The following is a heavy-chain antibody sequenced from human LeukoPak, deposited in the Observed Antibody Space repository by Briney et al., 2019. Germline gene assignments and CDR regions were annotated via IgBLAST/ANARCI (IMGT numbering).Heavy chain of an antibody. V-gene: IGHV3-33*01. CDR2: IWYDGSNK. CDR1: GFTFSSYG. Sequence: GRSLRLSCAASGFTFSSYGVHWVRQAPGKGLEWVAVIWYDGSNKYYADSVKGRFTISRDNSKNTLYLQMNSLRAEDTAVYYCARDAFTMVRGVIITGYYFDYWGQGTLVTVSS. J-gene: IGHJ4*02. D-gene: IGHD3-10*01. CDR3: ARDAFTMVRGVIITGYYFDY.